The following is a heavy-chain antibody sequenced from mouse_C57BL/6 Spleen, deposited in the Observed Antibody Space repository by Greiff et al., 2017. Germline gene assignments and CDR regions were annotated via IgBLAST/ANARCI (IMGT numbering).Heavy chain of an antibody. V-gene: IGHV1-80*01. CDR1: GYAFSSYW. Sequence: QVQLQQSGAELVKPGASVKISCKASGYAFSSYWMNWVKQRPGKGLEWIGQIYPGDGDTNYNGKFKGKATLTADKSSSTAYMQLSSLTSEDSAVYFCAGGSSLQYYFDYWGQGTTLTVSS. CDR2: IYPGDGDT. CDR3: AGGSSLQYYFDY. J-gene: IGHJ2*01. D-gene: IGHD1-1*01.